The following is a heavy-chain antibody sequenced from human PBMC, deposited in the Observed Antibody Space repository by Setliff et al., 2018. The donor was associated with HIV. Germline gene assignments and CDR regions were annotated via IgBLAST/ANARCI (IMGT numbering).Heavy chain of an antibody. J-gene: IGHJ4*02. Sequence: ASVKVSCKASGYTFNNYALYWVRQAPGQGFEWMGWINTNTGNPTYAQGFTGRFVFSLDTSVSTAYLQISSLKAEDTAVYHCARDFGRFGELYSDYWGQGTLVTVSS. CDR2: INTNTGNP. D-gene: IGHD3-10*01. CDR3: ARDFGRFGELYSDY. V-gene: IGHV7-4-1*02. CDR1: GYTFNNYA.